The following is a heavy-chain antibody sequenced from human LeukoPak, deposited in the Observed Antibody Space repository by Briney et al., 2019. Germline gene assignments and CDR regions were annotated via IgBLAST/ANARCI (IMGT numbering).Heavy chain of an antibody. CDR2: ISGSGGST. J-gene: IGHJ5*02. V-gene: IGHV3-23*01. CDR1: GFTFSSYA. Sequence: GGSLRLSCAASGFTFSSYAMSWVRQAPGKGLDWVSAISGSGGSTYYADSVKGRFTISRDNSKNTLYLQMNILRAEDTAVYYCANLYQSYSNNWFDPWGQGTLVTVSS. D-gene: IGHD3-10*01. CDR3: ANLYQSYSNNWFDP.